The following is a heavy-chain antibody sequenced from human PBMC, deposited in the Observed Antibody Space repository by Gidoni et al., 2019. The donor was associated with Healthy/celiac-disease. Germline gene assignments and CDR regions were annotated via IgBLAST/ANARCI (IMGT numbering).Heavy chain of an antibody. V-gene: IGHV4-31*03. J-gene: IGHJ3*02. D-gene: IGHD3-3*01. CDR3: ARGDYDFWSGNGDAFDI. CDR1: GGSISSGGYY. CDR2: IYYSGST. Sequence: QVQLQESGPGLVKPSQTLSLTCTVSGGSISSGGYYWSWIRQHPGKGLEWIGYIYYSGSTYYNPSLKSRVTISVDTSKNQFSLKLSSVTAADTAVYYCARGDYDFWSGNGDAFDIWGQGTMVTVSS.